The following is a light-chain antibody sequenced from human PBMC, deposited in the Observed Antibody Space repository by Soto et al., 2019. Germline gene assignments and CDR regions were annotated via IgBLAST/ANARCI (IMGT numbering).Light chain of an antibody. J-gene: IGLJ2*01. V-gene: IGLV1-40*01. CDR2: GGI. CDR1: SSNIGAGYD. CDR3: QSYDSSRSALV. Sequence: QSVLTQPPSVSGAPGQRVTISCTGSSSNIGAGYDVHWYQQLPGTAPKPLIFGGINRPSGVPDRFSGSKSGTSASLAITGLQAEDEADYYCQSYDSSRSALVFGEGTKVTVL.